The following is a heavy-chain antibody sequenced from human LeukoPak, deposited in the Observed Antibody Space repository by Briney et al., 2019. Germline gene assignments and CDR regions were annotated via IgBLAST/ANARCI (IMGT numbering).Heavy chain of an antibody. D-gene: IGHD2-2*01. CDR1: GYSFTSYW. CDR2: IYPGDSDT. V-gene: IGHV5-51*01. CDR3: ARQNIVVVPADSNHYYYYYMDV. Sequence: GESLKISCKGSGYSFTSYWIGWVRQMPGKGLEWMGIIYPGDSDTRYSPSFQGQVTISADKSISTAYLQWSSLKASDTAMYYCARQNIVVVPADSNHYYYYYMDVWGKGTTVTVSS. J-gene: IGHJ6*03.